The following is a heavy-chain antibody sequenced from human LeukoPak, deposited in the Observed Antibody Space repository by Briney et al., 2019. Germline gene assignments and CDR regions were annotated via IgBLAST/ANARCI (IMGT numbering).Heavy chain of an antibody. J-gene: IGHJ4*02. CDR3: ARAGYCTSGSCYIDY. CDR1: GFTFSRYY. CDR2: IKQDGSEK. Sequence: GGSLRLSCAASGFTFSRYYMSWVRQAPGKGLEWVANIKQDGSEKYYVDSVKGRFTISRDNAKNSLYLQMNSLRVEDTAIYYCARAGYCTSGSCYIDYWGQGTLVTVSS. D-gene: IGHD2-15*01. V-gene: IGHV3-7*01.